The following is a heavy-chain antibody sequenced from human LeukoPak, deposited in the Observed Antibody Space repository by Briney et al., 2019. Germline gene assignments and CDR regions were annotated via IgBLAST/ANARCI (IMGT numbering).Heavy chain of an antibody. CDR1: GFTFSSYW. J-gene: IGHJ5*02. V-gene: IGHV3-7*01. D-gene: IGHD3-3*01. CDR2: IKQDGSEK. CDR3: AREDLSYYDFWSGYYSWFDP. Sequence: GGSLRLSCAASGFTFSSYWMSWVRQAPGKGLEWVANIKQDGSEKYYVDSVKGRFTISRDNAKNSLYLQMNSLRAEDTAVHYCAREDLSYYDFWSGYYSWFDPWGQGTLVTVSS.